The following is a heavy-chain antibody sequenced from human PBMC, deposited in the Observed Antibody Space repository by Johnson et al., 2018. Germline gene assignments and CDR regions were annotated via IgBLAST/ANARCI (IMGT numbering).Heavy chain of an antibody. Sequence: VQLVESGGGLVKPGRSLRLSCTVSGFTFGDYAITWFRQAPGKGLEWVGFITRKADGGTTEYGASVRDKFSISRDDSKNIAYLHMNSLKTEDTAVYFCTCDTSGTYAPGVGAFEIWGQGTMVTVSS. V-gene: IGHV3-49*05. CDR2: ITRKADGGTT. D-gene: IGHD1-26*01. J-gene: IGHJ3*02. CDR3: TCDTSGTYAPGVGAFEI. CDR1: GFTFGDYA.